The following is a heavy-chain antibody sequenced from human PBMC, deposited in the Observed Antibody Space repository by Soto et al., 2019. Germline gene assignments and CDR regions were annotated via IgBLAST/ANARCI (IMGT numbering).Heavy chain of an antibody. D-gene: IGHD2-15*01. CDR1: GGSISSSNW. CDR3: ARAGRGYCSGGSCYSGLHGMDV. Sequence: QVQLRASGPGLVKPSGTLSLTCAVSGGSISSSNWWSWVRQPPGKGLEWIGEIYHSGSTNYNPSLKSRVTISVDKSKNQFSLKLSSVTAADTAVYYCARAGRGYCSGGSCYSGLHGMDVWGQGTTVTVSS. J-gene: IGHJ6*02. V-gene: IGHV4-4*02. CDR2: IYHSGST.